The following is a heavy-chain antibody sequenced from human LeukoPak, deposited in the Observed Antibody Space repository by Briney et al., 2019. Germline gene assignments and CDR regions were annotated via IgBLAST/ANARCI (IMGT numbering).Heavy chain of an antibody. D-gene: IGHD5-18*01. Sequence: PGRSLRLSCAASGFTFSSYAMHWVRQAPGKWLEWVAVISYDGDNKYYADSVKGRFIISRDNSRNTLYLQMNSLRPEDTAVYYCARDPKGGFSYGWGAFDIWGQGTMVTVSS. CDR1: GFTFSSYA. J-gene: IGHJ3*02. CDR3: ARDPKGGFSYGWGAFDI. V-gene: IGHV3-30-3*01. CDR2: ISYDGDNK.